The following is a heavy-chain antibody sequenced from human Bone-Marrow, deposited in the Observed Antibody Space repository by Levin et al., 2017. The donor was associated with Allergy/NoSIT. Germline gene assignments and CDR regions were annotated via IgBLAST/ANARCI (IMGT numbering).Heavy chain of an antibody. D-gene: IGHD2-21*02. CDR3: ARRLAVGTFDY. V-gene: IGHV5-51*01. CDR2: IYPDDSHT. CDR1: GYTFTNYF. Sequence: LGESLKISCEVSGYTFTNYFVAWVRQMPGKGLELMGIIYPDDSHTIYSPSFQGQVSMSVDKSISTAYLQWSSLKASDTAMYYCARRLAVGTFDYWGLGTLVTVSS. J-gene: IGHJ4*02.